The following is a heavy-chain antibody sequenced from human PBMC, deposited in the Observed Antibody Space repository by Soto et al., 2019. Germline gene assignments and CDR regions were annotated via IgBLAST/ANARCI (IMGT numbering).Heavy chain of an antibody. Sequence: QVQLVQSGAEEKKPGASVKVSCKASGYTFTSYAMHWVRQAPGQRLEWMGWINAGNGNTKYSQKFQGRVTITRDTAASTAYMELSSLRSEDTAVYYCARRPKPPQGFDYWGQGTLVTVSS. CDR3: ARRPKPPQGFDY. V-gene: IGHV1-3*05. J-gene: IGHJ4*02. CDR1: GYTFTSYA. CDR2: INAGNGNT.